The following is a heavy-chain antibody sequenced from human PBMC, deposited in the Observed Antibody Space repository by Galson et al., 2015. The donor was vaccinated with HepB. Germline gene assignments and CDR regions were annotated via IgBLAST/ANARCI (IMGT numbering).Heavy chain of an antibody. Sequence: SVKVSCKASGYTFTSYGLSWVRQAPGQGLEWMGWISAYNGNTKYAQKLQGRVTMTTDTSTTTAYMEVRSLRSDDTAVYYCARGISELIATAENDYWGQGTLVTVSS. V-gene: IGHV1-18*04. CDR3: ARGISELIATAENDY. CDR2: ISAYNGNT. CDR1: GYTFTSYG. J-gene: IGHJ4*02. D-gene: IGHD6-13*01.